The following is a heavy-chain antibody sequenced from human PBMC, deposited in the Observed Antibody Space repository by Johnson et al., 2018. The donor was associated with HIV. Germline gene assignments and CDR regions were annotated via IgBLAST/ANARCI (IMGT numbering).Heavy chain of an antibody. Sequence: QVQLVESGGGVVQPGRSLRLSCAASGFTFSSSAMHWVRQAPGKGLEWLAVISYDGSNKYYADSVKGRFTISRDNSKNTLYLQRNSLRPEDTAVYYCERDSRSSEYPEAFDIWGQGTMVTVSS. J-gene: IGHJ3*02. V-gene: IGHV3-30*04. D-gene: IGHD3-22*01. CDR3: ERDSRSSEYPEAFDI. CDR2: ISYDGSNK. CDR1: GFTFSSSA.